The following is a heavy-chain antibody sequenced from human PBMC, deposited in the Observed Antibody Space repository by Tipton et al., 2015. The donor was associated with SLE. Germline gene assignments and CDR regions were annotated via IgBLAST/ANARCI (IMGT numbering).Heavy chain of an antibody. Sequence: TLSLTCTVSGGSITSYNQYWGWIRQPPGQRLEYMASLYHSGDTYYNPSLKSRLTISMDTSKNQFSLKLSFVTAADTAVYYCARDLFSSDWNYYGMAVWGQGTTVTVYS. J-gene: IGHJ6*02. CDR1: GGSITSYNQY. V-gene: IGHV4-39*07. CDR2: LYHSGDT. D-gene: IGHD6-19*01. CDR3: ARDLFSSDWNYYGMAV.